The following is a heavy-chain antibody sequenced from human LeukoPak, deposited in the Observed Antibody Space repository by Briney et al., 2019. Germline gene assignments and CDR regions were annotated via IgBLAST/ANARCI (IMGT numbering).Heavy chain of an antibody. CDR1: GFTFSSYG. CDR2: IWYDGSNK. J-gene: IGHJ4*02. V-gene: IGHV3-33*01. CDR3: ARDRRGVWGSTDY. Sequence: PGRSLRLSCAASGFTFSSYGMHWVRQAPGKGLEWVAVIWYDGSNKYYADSVKGRFTISRDNSKNTLYLQMNSLRAEDTAVYYCARDRRGVWGSTDYWGQGTLVTVSS. D-gene: IGHD3-16*01.